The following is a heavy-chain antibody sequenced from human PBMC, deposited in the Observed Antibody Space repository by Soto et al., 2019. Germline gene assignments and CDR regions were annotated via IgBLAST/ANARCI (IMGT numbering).Heavy chain of an antibody. D-gene: IGHD5-18*01. CDR1: GYTLTELS. J-gene: IGHJ4*02. V-gene: IGHV1-24*01. Sequence: ASVKVSCKVSGYTLTELSMHWVRQAPGKGLEWMGGFDPEDGETIYAQKFQGRVTMTEDTSTDTAYMELSSLRSEDTAVYYCATADTAMVRLYYFDYWGQGTLVTVSS. CDR3: ATADTAMVRLYYFDY. CDR2: FDPEDGET.